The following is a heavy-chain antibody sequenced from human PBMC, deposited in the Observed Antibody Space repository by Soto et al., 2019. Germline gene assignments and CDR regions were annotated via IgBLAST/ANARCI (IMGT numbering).Heavy chain of an antibody. CDR3: AKDYKPYSGSYYSYYYYGMDV. V-gene: IGHV3-23*01. CDR1: GFTFSSYA. CDR2: ISGSGGST. D-gene: IGHD1-26*01. Sequence: GGSLRLSCAASGFTFSSYAMSWVRQAPGKGLEWVSAISGSGGSTYYADSVKGRFTISRDNSKNTLYLQMDSLRAEDTAVYYCAKDYKPYSGSYYSYYYYGMDVWGQGTTVTVSS. J-gene: IGHJ6*02.